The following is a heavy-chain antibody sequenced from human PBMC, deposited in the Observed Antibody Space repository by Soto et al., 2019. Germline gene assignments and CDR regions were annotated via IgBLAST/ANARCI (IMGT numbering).Heavy chain of an antibody. CDR3: ARYRRAARPYPFDN. CDR1: GGSISSGNYY. CDR2: IYYSGSS. J-gene: IGHJ4*02. Sequence: LSLTCTVSGGSISSGNYYWGWIRQPPVKGLDWIGSIYYSGSSYYNPSLKSRVTISVDTSKNQFSLKLTSVTAADTAVYYCARYRRAARPYPFDNWGQGPLPTDSS. V-gene: IGHV4-39*01. D-gene: IGHD6-6*01.